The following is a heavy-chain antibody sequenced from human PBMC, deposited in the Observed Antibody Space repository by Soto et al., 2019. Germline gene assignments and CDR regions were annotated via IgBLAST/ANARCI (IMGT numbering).Heavy chain of an antibody. CDR2: IGTIGDT. Sequence: PGGSLRLSCAASGFTFRSFDFHWVRQATGKGLEWVATIGTIGDTYYPVSVKGRFTVSREDANSSVSLQMDSMRVGETAVYFCVRGKELGAHFFDSWGQGTPVTVSS. D-gene: IGHD1-7*01. V-gene: IGHV3-13*01. CDR3: VRGKELGAHFFDS. CDR1: GFTFRSFD. J-gene: IGHJ4*02.